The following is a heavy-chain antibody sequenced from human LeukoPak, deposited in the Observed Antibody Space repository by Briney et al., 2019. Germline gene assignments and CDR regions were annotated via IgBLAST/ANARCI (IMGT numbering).Heavy chain of an antibody. Sequence: PGGSLRLSCAASRFTFSNYWMHWVRQGPGKGLVWVSRISGDGRITRNADSVKGRFFISRDNAKNTLYLQMNSLRAEDTAVYYCAKDRITMIVVVPFYGMDVWGQGTTVTVSS. V-gene: IGHV3-74*01. CDR3: AKDRITMIVVVPFYGMDV. CDR2: ISGDGRIT. CDR1: RFTFSNYW. D-gene: IGHD3-22*01. J-gene: IGHJ6*02.